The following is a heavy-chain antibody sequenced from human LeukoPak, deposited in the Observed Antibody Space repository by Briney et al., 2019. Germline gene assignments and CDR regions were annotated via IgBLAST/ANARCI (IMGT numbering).Heavy chain of an antibody. V-gene: IGHV5-51*01. Sequence: GESLKISCTGSGYSFTSYWIGWARQMPGKGLEWMGIIYPGDSDTRYSPSFQGQVTISADKSISTAYLQWSSLKASDTAMYYCARLLWFGELLFAFDYWGQGTLVIVSS. J-gene: IGHJ4*02. CDR1: GYSFTSYW. CDR2: IYPGDSDT. D-gene: IGHD3-10*01. CDR3: ARLLWFGELLFAFDY.